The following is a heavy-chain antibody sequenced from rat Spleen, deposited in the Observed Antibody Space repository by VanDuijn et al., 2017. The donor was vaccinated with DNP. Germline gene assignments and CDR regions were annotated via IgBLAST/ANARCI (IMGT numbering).Heavy chain of an antibody. J-gene: IGHJ2*01. CDR1: GFTFSNYG. CDR3: ARRVPHDNYFDY. D-gene: IGHD1-7*01. Sequence: EVQLVESGGGLVQPGRSLKLSCAASGFTFSNYGMAWVRQTPGKGLEWVASIAKTGDNTYYPDSVKGRFTISRDNAQSTLYLQMDSLRSEDTATYYCARRVPHDNYFDYWGQGVMVTVSS. CDR2: IAKTGDNT. V-gene: IGHV5-29*01.